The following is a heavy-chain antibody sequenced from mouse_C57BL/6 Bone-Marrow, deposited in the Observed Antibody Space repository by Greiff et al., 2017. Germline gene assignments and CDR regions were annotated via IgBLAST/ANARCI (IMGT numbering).Heavy chain of an antibody. CDR1: DYTFTNYD. J-gene: IGHJ1*01. CDR3: GRAPAYGSRWYLDV. Sequence: QVQLQQSGADLVKPGASLKLSCKASDYTFTNYDIHWVRQRPEQGLEWIGWIFPGDGRTEYNERFKGKATLTTDKSSSTAYLQLSRLTSEDSAVYFCGRAPAYGSRWYLDVWGGGTTVTVSS. CDR2: IFPGDGRT. D-gene: IGHD1-1*01. V-gene: IGHV1S56*01.